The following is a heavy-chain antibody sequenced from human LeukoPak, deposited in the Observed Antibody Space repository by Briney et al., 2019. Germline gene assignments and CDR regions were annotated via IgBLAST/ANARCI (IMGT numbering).Heavy chain of an antibody. CDR3: ARDLGYERFDY. V-gene: IGHV3-48*03. D-gene: IGHD2-15*01. J-gene: IGHJ4*02. CDR2: ISSSGSTI. CDR1: GFTFSIYE. Sequence: GGSLRLSCAASGFTFSIYEMNWVRHAPGKGLECVSYISSSGSTIYYADSVKGRFTISRDNAKNSLYLQMNSLRAEDTAVYYCARDLGYERFDYWGQGTLVTVSS.